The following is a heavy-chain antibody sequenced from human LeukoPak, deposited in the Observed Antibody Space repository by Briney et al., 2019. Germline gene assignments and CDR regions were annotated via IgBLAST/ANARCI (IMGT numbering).Heavy chain of an antibody. J-gene: IGHJ4*01. D-gene: IGHD3-16*01. CDR3: ARGRGPLRVEFGD. CDR2: IYSGST. Sequence: PSETLSLTCNVSGGSLSSHYWSWIRQAPGKGLEWIGFIYSGSTKYNPSLKSRVAISMDTSKNQISLIQNSVAAADTAVYYCARGRGPLRVEFGDWGHGTLVTISS. V-gene: IGHV4-4*09. CDR1: GGSLSSHY.